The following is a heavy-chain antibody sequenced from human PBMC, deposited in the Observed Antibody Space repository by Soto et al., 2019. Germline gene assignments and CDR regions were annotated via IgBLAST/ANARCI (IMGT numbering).Heavy chain of an antibody. V-gene: IGHV3-30*18. D-gene: IGHD3-22*01. CDR1: GFAFSNYG. CDR3: AKETHSSGYGSYFDY. J-gene: IGHJ4*02. Sequence: GGSLRLSCAASGFAFSNYGMHWVRQAPGKGLEWVAVISKDGSTKYDADSVKGRFTISRDNSKNTLYLQMNSLRAEDTAVYYCAKETHSSGYGSYFDYWGPGTLVTVSS. CDR2: ISKDGSTK.